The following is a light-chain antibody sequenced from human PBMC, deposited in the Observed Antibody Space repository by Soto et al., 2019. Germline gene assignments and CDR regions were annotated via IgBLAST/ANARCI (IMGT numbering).Light chain of an antibody. J-gene: IGLJ2*01. CDR3: GSYSGSPWV. CDR1: SSDVGGYNY. V-gene: IGLV2-8*01. Sequence: QSALTQPPSASGSPGQSVTISCTGTSSDVGGYNYVSWYQQHPGKAPKLMIYEVSKRPSGVPDRFSGSKSSNTACLTVSGLQAEDEADYYGGSYSGSPWVFGGGTKVTVL. CDR2: EVS.